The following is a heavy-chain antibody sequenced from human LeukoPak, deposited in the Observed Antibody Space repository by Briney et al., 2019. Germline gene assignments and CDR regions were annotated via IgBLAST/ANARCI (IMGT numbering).Heavy chain of an antibody. J-gene: IGHJ4*02. CDR3: ASHQRYSTGSEEFDY. CDR1: GGSFSGYY. V-gene: IGHV4-34*01. CDR2: INHSGST. Sequence: KSSETLSLTCAVYGGSFSGYYWSWIRQPPGKGLEWIGEINHSGSTNYNPSLKSRVTISVDTSKNQFSLKLSSVTAADTAVYYCASHQRYSTGSEEFDYWGQGTLVTVSS. D-gene: IGHD6-19*01.